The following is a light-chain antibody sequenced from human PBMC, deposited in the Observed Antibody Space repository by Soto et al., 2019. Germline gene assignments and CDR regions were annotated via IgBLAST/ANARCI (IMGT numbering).Light chain of an antibody. V-gene: IGLV1-51*02. Sequence: QSVLTQPPSVSAAPGQKGTISCSGSSSNIGSYSVSWYQQLPGSAPKLLIHENNKRPSGIPDRFSGSKSGTSATLGITGLQAGDEADYYCGAWDRRLTGGVFGGGTKVTVL. J-gene: IGLJ3*02. CDR2: ENN. CDR3: GAWDRRLTGGV. CDR1: SSNIGSYS.